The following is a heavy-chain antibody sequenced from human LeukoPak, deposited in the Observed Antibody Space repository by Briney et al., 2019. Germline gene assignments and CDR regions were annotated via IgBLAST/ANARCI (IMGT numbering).Heavy chain of an antibody. V-gene: IGHV4-31*03. Sequence: SQTLSLTCTVSGGSISSGGYSWSWIRQHPGKGLEWIGYIYYSGSTYYNPSLKSRVTISVDTSKNQFSLKLSSVTAADTAVYYCARGNQRSHAFDIWGQGTMVTVSS. CDR2: IYYSGST. D-gene: IGHD4-17*01. CDR3: ARGNQRSHAFDI. CDR1: GGSISSGGYS. J-gene: IGHJ3*02.